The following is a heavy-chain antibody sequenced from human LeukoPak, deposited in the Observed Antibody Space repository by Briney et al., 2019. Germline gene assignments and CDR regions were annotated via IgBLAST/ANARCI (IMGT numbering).Heavy chain of an antibody. Sequence: SETLSLTCTVNGGSFSDFYWGWIRQARGKGLEWIGEINHRGITNYAPSLKSRVTISVDTSKSQFSLNVTSVTAADTAVYFCARGLTYYYDSTSYAFDSWGQGALVTVSS. CDR2: INHRGIT. V-gene: IGHV4-34*01. J-gene: IGHJ4*02. CDR3: ARGLTYYYDSTSYAFDS. D-gene: IGHD3-22*01. CDR1: GGSFSDFY.